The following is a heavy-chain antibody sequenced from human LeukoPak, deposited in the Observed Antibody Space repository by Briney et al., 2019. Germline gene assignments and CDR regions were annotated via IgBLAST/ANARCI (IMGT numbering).Heavy chain of an antibody. V-gene: IGHV3-30-3*01. Sequence: GGSLRLSCAASGFTFCSYAMHWVRQAPGKGLEWVAVISYDGSNKYYADSVKGRFTISRDNSKNTLYLQMDSLRAEDTAVYYCARGEGYSYDIYYYYG. D-gene: IGHD5-18*01. CDR1: GFTFCSYA. CDR3: ARGEGYSYDIYYYYG. J-gene: IGHJ6*01. CDR2: ISYDGSNK.